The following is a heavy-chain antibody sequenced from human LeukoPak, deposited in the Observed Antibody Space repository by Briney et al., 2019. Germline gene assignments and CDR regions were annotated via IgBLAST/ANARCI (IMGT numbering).Heavy chain of an antibody. Sequence: SETLSLTCTVSGGSISSYYWSWIRQPPGKGLEWIGYIYTSGSTNYNPSLKSRVTISVDTSKNQFSLKLSSVTAADTAVYYCARFWSGYWARWFDPWGQGTLVTVSS. V-gene: IGHV4-4*09. CDR1: GGSISSYY. J-gene: IGHJ5*02. D-gene: IGHD3-3*01. CDR3: ARFWSGYWARWFDP. CDR2: IYTSGST.